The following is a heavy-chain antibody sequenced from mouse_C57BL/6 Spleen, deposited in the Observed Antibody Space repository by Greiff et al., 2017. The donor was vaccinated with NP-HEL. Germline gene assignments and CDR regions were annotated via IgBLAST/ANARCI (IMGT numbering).Heavy chain of an antibody. D-gene: IGHD2-5*01. J-gene: IGHJ3*01. V-gene: IGHV5-4*01. CDR3: ARESNYAAWFAY. Sequence: EVQLVESGGGLVKPGGSLKLSCAASGFTFSSYAMYWVRQNPEKRLEWVANISDGGSYTYYPYNVKGRFTISRDKAKNNLYLQMSHLKSEDTAMYYCARESNYAAWFAYWGQGTLVTVSA. CDR1: GFTFSSYA. CDR2: ISDGGSYT.